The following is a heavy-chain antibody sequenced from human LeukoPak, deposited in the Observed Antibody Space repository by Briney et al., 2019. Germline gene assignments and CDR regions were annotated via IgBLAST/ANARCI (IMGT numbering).Heavy chain of an antibody. CDR1: GGSISGYY. D-gene: IGHD2-15*01. CDR3: ARHGAYCSGGSCYLWYFDY. Sequence: SETLSLTCTVSGGSISGYYWSWIRQPPGKGLEWIGYMYYSGGANYNPSLESRVTISVDTSKNQFSLKLNSVTAADTAVYYCARHGAYCSGGSCYLWYFDYWGQGTLVTVSS. CDR2: MYYSGGA. J-gene: IGHJ4*02. V-gene: IGHV4-59*01.